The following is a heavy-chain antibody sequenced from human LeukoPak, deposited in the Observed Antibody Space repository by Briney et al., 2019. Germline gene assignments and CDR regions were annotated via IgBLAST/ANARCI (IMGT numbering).Heavy chain of an antibody. Sequence: PGGSLRLSCAASGFTFSTYWTGWVRQAPGKGLEWVANIKQDGSEKYYLDSLKGRFTISRDNAKNSLYLQMNSLTAEDTAIYYCARSLRVAVAASYWGQGTLVTVSS. CDR1: GFTFSTYW. V-gene: IGHV3-7*01. D-gene: IGHD6-19*01. J-gene: IGHJ4*02. CDR3: ARSLRVAVAASY. CDR2: IKQDGSEK.